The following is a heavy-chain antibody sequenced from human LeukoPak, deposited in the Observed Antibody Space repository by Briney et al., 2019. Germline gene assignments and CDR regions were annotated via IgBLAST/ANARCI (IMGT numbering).Heavy chain of an antibody. CDR2: IIPILGIA. CDR3: ATYCSGGSCYSDYFDY. Sequence: ASVKVSCKASGGTFSSYAISWVRQAPGQGLEWMGRIIPILGIANYAQKFQGGVTITADKSKRRAYMELTSLRSEDTAVYYCATYCSGGSCYSDYFDYWGQGTLVTVSS. J-gene: IGHJ4*02. V-gene: IGHV1-69*04. D-gene: IGHD2-15*01. CDR1: GGTFSSYA.